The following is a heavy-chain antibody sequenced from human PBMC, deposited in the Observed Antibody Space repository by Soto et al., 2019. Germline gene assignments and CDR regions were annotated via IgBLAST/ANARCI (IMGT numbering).Heavy chain of an antibody. CDR2: ISGSGGST. D-gene: IGHD6-19*01. V-gene: IGHV3-23*01. Sequence: PGGSLRLSCAASGFTFSSYAMSWVRQAPGKGLEWVSAISGSGGSTYYADSVKGRFTISRDNSKNTLYLQMNSLRAEDTAVYYCAKLRGSSGWYRGAFDIWGQGTMVTV. CDR1: GFTFSSYA. CDR3: AKLRGSSGWYRGAFDI. J-gene: IGHJ3*02.